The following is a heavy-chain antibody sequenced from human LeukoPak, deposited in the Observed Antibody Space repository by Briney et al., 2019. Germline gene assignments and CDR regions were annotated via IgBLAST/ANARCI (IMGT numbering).Heavy chain of an antibody. CDR1: GFTFSSYA. J-gene: IGHJ4*02. V-gene: IGHV3-23*01. CDR2: ISGSGGST. D-gene: IGHD6-19*01. Sequence: PGGSLRLSCAASGFTFSSYAMSWVRQAPGKGLEWVSAISGSGGSTYYADSVKGRFTISRDNSKNTLYLQMNSLRAEDTAVYYCAKLQSSSGWRYYFDYRGQGTLVTVSS. CDR3: AKLQSSSGWRYYFDY.